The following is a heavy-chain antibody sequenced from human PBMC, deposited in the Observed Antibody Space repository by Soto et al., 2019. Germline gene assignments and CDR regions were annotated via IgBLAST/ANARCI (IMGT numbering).Heavy chain of an antibody. CDR3: ARAYEIDY. CDR1: GFTFSSYG. J-gene: IGHJ4*01. D-gene: IGHD3-16*01. Sequence: SLRLSCAASGFTFSSYGMNWVRQAPGKGLEWVSYISSSSSTIYYADSVKSRFTISRDFAKNSLYLQMNSLRAEDTAVYYCARAYEIDYWGHGTLVTVSS. V-gene: IGHV3-48*01. CDR2: ISSSSSTI.